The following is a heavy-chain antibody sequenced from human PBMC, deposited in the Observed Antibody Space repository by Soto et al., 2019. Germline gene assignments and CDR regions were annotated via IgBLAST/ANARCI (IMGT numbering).Heavy chain of an antibody. J-gene: IGHJ6*02. CDR2: IYYSGST. CDR1: GGSISSSSYY. CDR3: ARHGLGMVRGVGYYYYGMDV. Sequence: PSETLSLTCTVSGGSISSSSYYWGWIRQPPGKGLEWIGSIYYSGSTYYNPSLKSRVTISVDTSKNQFSLKLSSVTAADTAVYYCARHGLGMVRGVGYYYYGMDVWRQRTTVTVSS. D-gene: IGHD3-10*01. V-gene: IGHV4-39*01.